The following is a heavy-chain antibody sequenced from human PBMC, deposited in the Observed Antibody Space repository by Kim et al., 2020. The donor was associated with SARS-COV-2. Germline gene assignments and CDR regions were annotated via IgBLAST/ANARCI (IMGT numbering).Heavy chain of an antibody. CDR1: GGSISSSIYY. Sequence: SETLSLTCTVSGGSISSSIYYWGWIRQPPGKGLEWIGSIYYSGSTYYNSSLKSRVTISVDTSKNQFSLKLSPVTAADTAVYYCASGYCSSTSCYMGSGAFAIWGQGRIGTVSS. J-gene: IGHJ3*02. CDR3: ASGYCSSTSCYMGSGAFAI. CDR2: IYYSGST. D-gene: IGHD2-2*02. V-gene: IGHV4-39*07.